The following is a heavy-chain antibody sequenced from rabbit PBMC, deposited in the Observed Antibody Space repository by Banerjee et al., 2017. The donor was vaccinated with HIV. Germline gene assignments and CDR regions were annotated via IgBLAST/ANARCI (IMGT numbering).Heavy chain of an antibody. J-gene: IGHJ4*01. CDR3: ARGLMYAGYCGWNL. CDR2: ISAGVTT. Sequence: QSLEESGGDLVKPGASLTLTCKASGFSFSSGYDMAWVRQAPGKGLEYIGYISAGVTTYYASGAKGRIANSKTSSTTVTLQMTSLTAADTDTYFCARGLMYAGYCGWNLWGSDSLVTVS. V-gene: IGHV1S40*01. CDR1: GFSFSSGYD. D-gene: IGHD7-1*01.